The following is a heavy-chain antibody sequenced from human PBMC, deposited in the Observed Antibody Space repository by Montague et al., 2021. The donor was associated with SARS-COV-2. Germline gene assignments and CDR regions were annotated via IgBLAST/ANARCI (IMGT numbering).Heavy chain of an antibody. V-gene: IGHV3-23*03. D-gene: IGHD3-3*01. CDR3: AKVKHAHYDFWSGYRGGYFDS. CDR2: IYSGGSST. Sequence: SLRLSCAASGFTFSSYAMSWVRQAPGKGLKWVSVIYSGGSSTYYADSVKGQFTISRDNSKNTLYLQMNSLRAEDTAVYYCAKVKHAHYDFWSGYRGGYFDSWGQGTLVTVSS. CDR1: GFTFSSYA. J-gene: IGHJ4*02.